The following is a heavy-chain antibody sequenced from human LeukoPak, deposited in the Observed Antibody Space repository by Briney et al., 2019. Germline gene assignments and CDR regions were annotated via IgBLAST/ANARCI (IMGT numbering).Heavy chain of an antibody. V-gene: IGHV4-39*01. CDR2: IYYSGST. D-gene: IGHD1-26*01. CDR3: ARQWVVGATGFDF. J-gene: IGHJ4*02. CDR1: GGSISELSYN. Sequence: SGTLSLTCSVSGGSISELSYNWGWIPQPPGKGLEWIGNIYYSGSTYTNPYLESRVVISVDSSRNQFSLKLTSVTVTDTAVYYCARQWVVGATGFDFWGQGILVTVSS.